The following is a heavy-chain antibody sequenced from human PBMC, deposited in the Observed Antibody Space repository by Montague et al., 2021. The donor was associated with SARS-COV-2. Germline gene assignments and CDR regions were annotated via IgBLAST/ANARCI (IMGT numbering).Heavy chain of an antibody. CDR3: ARESLHLTGYYNAYFDY. CDR1: GGSISSGSYY. V-gene: IGHV4-61*02. Sequence: TLSLTCTVSGGSISSGSYYWNWIRQPAGKGLEWIGRIYTSGSTNYNPSLKSRVTISVDTSKNQFSLKLSSVTAADTAVYYCARESLHLTGYYNAYFDYWGQGTLGTVSS. J-gene: IGHJ4*02. CDR2: IYTSGST. D-gene: IGHD3-9*01.